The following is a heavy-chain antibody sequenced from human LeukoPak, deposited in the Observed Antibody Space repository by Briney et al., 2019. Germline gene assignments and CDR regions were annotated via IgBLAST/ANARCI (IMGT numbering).Heavy chain of an antibody. D-gene: IGHD6-19*01. V-gene: IGHV4-59*08. CDR2: IYYSGST. CDR3: AKYAWGWLDI. Sequence: SETLSLTCTVSGGSLSSFYWSWIRQPPGKGLELIGYIYYSGSTHYNPSLESRVTISVDTSKNQFSLRLRSVTAADTAVYYCAKYAWGWLDIWGQGTMVTVSS. CDR1: GGSLSSFY. J-gene: IGHJ3*02.